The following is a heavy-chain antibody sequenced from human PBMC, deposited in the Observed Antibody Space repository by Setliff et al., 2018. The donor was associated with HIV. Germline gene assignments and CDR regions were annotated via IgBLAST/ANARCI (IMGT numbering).Heavy chain of an antibody. Sequence: SETLSLTCTVSGGSISSSNYYWTWIRQSAGKGLEWIGHINTSGSTKYNPSLKSRLTMSVDSSGNQFSLTLTSVTAADTAVYYCAGEAWTSYRSSSGYYYYYMDVWGKGTTVTVSS. D-gene: IGHD6-6*01. CDR3: AGEAWTSYRSSSGYYYYYMDV. J-gene: IGHJ6*03. CDR1: GGSISSSNYY. V-gene: IGHV4-61*09. CDR2: INTSGST.